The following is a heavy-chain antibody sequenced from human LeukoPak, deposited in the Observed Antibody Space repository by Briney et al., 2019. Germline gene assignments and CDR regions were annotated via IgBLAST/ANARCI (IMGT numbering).Heavy chain of an antibody. Sequence: GGSLRLSCEASGFTFSRYWMSWVRQAPGKGLEWVANIKEDGSEKYNVDSVKGRFTISRDNAKNSLFLQMNSLRGEDTAVCYCARVLWFGELLGPLDYWGQGTLVTVSS. CDR2: IKEDGSEK. J-gene: IGHJ4*02. V-gene: IGHV3-7*04. D-gene: IGHD3-10*01. CDR1: GFTFSRYW. CDR3: ARVLWFGELLGPLDY.